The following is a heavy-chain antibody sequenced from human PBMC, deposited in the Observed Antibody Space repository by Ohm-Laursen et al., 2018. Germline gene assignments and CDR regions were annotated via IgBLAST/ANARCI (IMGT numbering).Heavy chain of an antibody. CDR1: GFTFDDYG. CDR3: AKIGSSGDWFDP. CDR2: ISWNSGSI. V-gene: IGHV3-9*01. D-gene: IGHD6-13*01. J-gene: IGHJ5*02. Sequence: SLRLSYAASGFTFDDYGMHWVRQAPGKGLECVSGISWNSGSIGYADSVKGRFTISRDNAKNSLYLQMNSLRPEDTALYYCAKIGSSGDWFDPWGQGTLVTVSS.